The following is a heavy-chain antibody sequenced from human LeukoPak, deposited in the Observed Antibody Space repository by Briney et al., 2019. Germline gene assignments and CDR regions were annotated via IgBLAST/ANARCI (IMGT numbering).Heavy chain of an antibody. CDR1: GGSVSSGSYY. V-gene: IGHV4-61*01. D-gene: IGHD2-15*01. CDR3: ARRWYHAYCDY. CDR2: IDYSGST. Sequence: SETLSLTCTVSGGSVSSGSYYWNWIRQPPGKGLEWIGCIDYSGSTYYNPSLKSRVTVPADTSKNQFSLKLTSVTAADTAVYYCARRWYHAYCDYWGQGSLVTVSS. J-gene: IGHJ4*02.